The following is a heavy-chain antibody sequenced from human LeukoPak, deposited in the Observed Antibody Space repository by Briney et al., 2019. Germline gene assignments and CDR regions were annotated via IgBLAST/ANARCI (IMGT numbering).Heavy chain of an antibody. CDR3: AKDFSPPRYCSGGSCYSGLDY. J-gene: IGHJ4*02. CDR1: GFTFSSYG. D-gene: IGHD2-15*01. Sequence: QPGGSLRLSCAASGFTFSSYGMHWVRQAPGKGLEWVAFIRYDGSNKCYADSVKGRFTISRDNSKNTLYLQMNSLRAEDTAVYYCAKDFSPPRYCSGGSCYSGLDYWGQGTLVTVSS. CDR2: IRYDGSNK. V-gene: IGHV3-30*02.